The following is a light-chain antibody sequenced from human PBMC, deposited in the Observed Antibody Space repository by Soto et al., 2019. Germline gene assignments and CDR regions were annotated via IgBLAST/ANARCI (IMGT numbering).Light chain of an antibody. V-gene: IGLV2-14*01. CDR2: EVS. J-gene: IGLJ3*02. Sequence: QSALTQPASVSGSPGQSITISCTGTTSDVGYVSWYQQHPGKAPKLMIYEVSNRPSGISNRFSGSKSGNTASLTISGLQAEDEADYYCSSYTSSSTWVLGGGTQLTVL. CDR3: SSYTSSSTWV. CDR1: TSDVGY.